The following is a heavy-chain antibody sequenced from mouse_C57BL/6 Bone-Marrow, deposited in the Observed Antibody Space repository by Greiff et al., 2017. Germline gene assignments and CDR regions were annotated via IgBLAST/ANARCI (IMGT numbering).Heavy chain of an antibody. CDR2: IDPEIGDT. CDR1: GFNIKDDY. Sequence: EVQLQQSGAELVRPGASVKLSCTASGFNIKDDYIHWVKQRPEQGLEWIGWIDPEIGDTEYASKFQGKATITSDTSSNTAYLQLRSLTSEDTAVYYCSSLDGNYFDFWGQGTPLTVAS. V-gene: IGHV14-4*01. D-gene: IGHD2-1*01. J-gene: IGHJ2*01. CDR3: SSLDGNYFDF.